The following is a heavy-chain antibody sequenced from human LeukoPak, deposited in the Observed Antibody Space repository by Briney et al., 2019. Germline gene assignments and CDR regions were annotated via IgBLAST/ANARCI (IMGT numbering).Heavy chain of an antibody. D-gene: IGHD3-22*01. Sequence: SQTLSLTCTVSGGSISSGSYYWSWIRQPAGKGLEWIGRIYTSGSTNYNPSLKSRVTISVDTSKNQFSLKLSSVTAADTAVYYCAAIYDSSPSYYYFYMDVWGKGTTVTVSS. CDR2: IYTSGST. J-gene: IGHJ6*03. CDR1: GGSISSGSYY. CDR3: AAIYDSSPSYYYFYMDV. V-gene: IGHV4-61*02.